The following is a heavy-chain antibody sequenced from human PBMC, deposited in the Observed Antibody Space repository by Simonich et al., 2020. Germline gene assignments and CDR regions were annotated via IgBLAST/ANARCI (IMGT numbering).Heavy chain of an antibody. CDR3: ARDAAGDY. J-gene: IGHJ4*02. Sequence: EVQLVESGGGLVKPGGFLRLSCAASGFTLSSYSVNWVRQAPGKGLEWVSSMSSSSRYIYYADSVKGRFTISRDNAKNSLYLQMNSLRAEDTAVYYCARDAAGDYWGQGTLVTVSS. V-gene: IGHV3-21*01. D-gene: IGHD6-13*01. CDR1: GFTLSSYS. CDR2: MSSSSRYI.